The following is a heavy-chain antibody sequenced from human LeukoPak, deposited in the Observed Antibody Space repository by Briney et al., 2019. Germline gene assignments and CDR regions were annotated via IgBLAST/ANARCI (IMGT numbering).Heavy chain of an antibody. CDR3: ARYGVSGWVIDN. CDR2: TYHTGAT. Sequence: PSETLSLTCTVSGASISSYYWTWIRQSPRQGLEWIGYTYHTGATSYNPSLKSRVTMSIDTSKKQFSLKMTSVTAADTAVYFCARYGVSGWVIDNWGQRTLVTVSS. J-gene: IGHJ4*02. CDR1: GASISSYY. V-gene: IGHV4-59*08. D-gene: IGHD6-19*01.